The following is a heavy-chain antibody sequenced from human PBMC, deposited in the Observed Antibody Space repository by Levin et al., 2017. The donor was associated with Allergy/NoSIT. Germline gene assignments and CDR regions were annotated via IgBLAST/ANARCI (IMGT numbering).Heavy chain of an antibody. Sequence: TLSLTCTFSGFSLTTPGMRVNWIRQPPGKALEWLARIDWDDEKFYSSSLKTRLTISKDTSKNQVVLTMTNMDPVDTATYYCARIARYGMDVWGQGTTVIVSS. V-gene: IGHV2-70*04. CDR3: ARIARYGMDV. CDR2: IDWDDEK. CDR1: GFSLTTPGMR. J-gene: IGHJ6*02.